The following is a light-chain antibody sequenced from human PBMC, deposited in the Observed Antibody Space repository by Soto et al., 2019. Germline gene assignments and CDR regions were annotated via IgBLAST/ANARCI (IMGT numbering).Light chain of an antibody. CDR3: QQYDNLAIT. CDR2: DAS. Sequence: DIQMTQSPSSLSASVGDRVTITCQASQDIRNDLNWYQQKPGKAPKLLIYDASNLETGDPSRFSGSGSGTDFTFTISSLQPEDIATYYCQQYDNLAITFGPGTKVDIK. V-gene: IGKV1-33*01. J-gene: IGKJ3*01. CDR1: QDIRND.